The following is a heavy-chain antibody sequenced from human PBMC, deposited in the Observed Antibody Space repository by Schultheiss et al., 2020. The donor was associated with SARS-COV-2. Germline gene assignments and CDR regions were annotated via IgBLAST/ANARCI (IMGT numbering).Heavy chain of an antibody. D-gene: IGHD4-17*01. Sequence: GGSLRLSCAASGFSFSYFGMHWVRQAPGKGLEWVAVISYDGSNKYYADSVKGRFTISRDNSKNTLYLQMNSLRAEDTAVYYCARVGPSTVTTSLDYWGQGTLVTVSS. CDR1: GFSFSYFG. V-gene: IGHV3-30*03. CDR2: ISYDGSNK. J-gene: IGHJ4*02. CDR3: ARVGPSTVTTSLDY.